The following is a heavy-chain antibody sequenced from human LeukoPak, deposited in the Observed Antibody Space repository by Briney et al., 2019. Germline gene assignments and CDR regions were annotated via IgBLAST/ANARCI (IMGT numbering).Heavy chain of an antibody. J-gene: IGHJ4*02. CDR2: ISSSSSYT. D-gene: IGHD3-3*01. Sequence: PGGSLRLSCAASGFTFSDYYMIWIRQAPGKGMEWVSYISSSSSYTNYADSVKGRFTISRDNAKNSLFLQMNSLRPEDTAVYYCAREGSFYRYWGQGTLVTVSS. V-gene: IGHV3-11*05. CDR1: GFTFSDYY. CDR3: AREGSFYRY.